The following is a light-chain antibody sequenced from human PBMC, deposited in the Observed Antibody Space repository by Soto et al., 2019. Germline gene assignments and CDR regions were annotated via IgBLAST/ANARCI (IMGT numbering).Light chain of an antibody. J-gene: IGKJ1*01. Sequence: DIQMTQSPSTLSASVGDRVTITCRASQSISSWLAWYQQKPGKAPKLLIYDASSLESGVPSRFSGSGSGTEFTLTISSLQPDDFATYYCKQYNSDWSFVQGTKLEIK. CDR2: DAS. CDR1: QSISSW. CDR3: KQYNSDWS. V-gene: IGKV1-5*01.